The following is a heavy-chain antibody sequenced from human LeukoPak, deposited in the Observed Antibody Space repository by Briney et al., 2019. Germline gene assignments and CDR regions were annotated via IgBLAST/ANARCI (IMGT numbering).Heavy chain of an antibody. V-gene: IGHV4-59*01. J-gene: IGHJ4*02. Sequence: SETLSLTCTVSGGXISSYYCSWIRQPPGKGLEWIGYMYYSGTINYNPSLKSRVTISVDTSKNQFSLKLSSVTAADTAMYYCARAWATDYFDYWGQGTLVTVSS. CDR2: MYYSGTI. CDR1: GGXISSYY. CDR3: ARAWATDYFDY.